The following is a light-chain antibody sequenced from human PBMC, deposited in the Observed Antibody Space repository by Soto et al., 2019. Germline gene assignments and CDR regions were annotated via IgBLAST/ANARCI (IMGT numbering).Light chain of an antibody. CDR2: QVF. Sequence: QSALTQPASVSGTPGQSITMSCPGTSSDVGGYDYVSWYQQHPGEVPKLLIYQVFSRASGVSNRFYGVKSGNTASLTISGRQAEDEADYYCSSYTTSSSYVFGTGTKLTV. CDR3: SSYTTSSSYV. CDR1: SSDVGGYDY. J-gene: IGLJ1*01. V-gene: IGLV2-14*01.